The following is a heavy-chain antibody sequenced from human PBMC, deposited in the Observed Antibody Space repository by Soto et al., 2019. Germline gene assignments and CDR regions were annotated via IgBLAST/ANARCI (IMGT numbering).Heavy chain of an antibody. D-gene: IGHD2-2*01. Sequence: SETLSLTCTVSGGSISSSSYYWGWIRQPPGKGLEWIGSIYYSGSTYYNPSIKSQVTISVNTSKNKITLKLSSVTAADTAVYYCARHDGYCSSTSCYAYYFDYWGQGTLVTVS. CDR2: IYYSGST. V-gene: IGHV4-39*01. J-gene: IGHJ4*02. CDR3: ARHDGYCSSTSCYAYYFDY. CDR1: GGSISSSSYY.